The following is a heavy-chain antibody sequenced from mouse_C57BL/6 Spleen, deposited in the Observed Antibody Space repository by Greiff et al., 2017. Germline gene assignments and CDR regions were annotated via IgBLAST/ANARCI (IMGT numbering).Heavy chain of an antibody. CDR1: GYSFTGYY. Sequence: DVKLQESGPELVKPGASVKISCKASGYSFTGYYMNWVKQSPEKSLEWIGEINPSTGGTTYNQKFKAKATLTVDKSSSTAYMQLKSLTSEDSAVYYCAREGDSWFAYWGQGTLVTVSA. CDR2: INPSTGGT. J-gene: IGHJ3*01. V-gene: IGHV1-42*01. D-gene: IGHD3-3*01. CDR3: AREGDSWFAY.